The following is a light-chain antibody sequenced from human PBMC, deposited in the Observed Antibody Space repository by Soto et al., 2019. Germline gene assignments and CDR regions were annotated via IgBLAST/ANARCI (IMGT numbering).Light chain of an antibody. CDR1: QSVDSN. V-gene: IGKV3-15*01. J-gene: IGKJ1*01. CDR2: GAS. CDR3: QQYNNWPQT. Sequence: EIVMTQSPAILSVSPGDGATLSCRASQSVDSNLAWYQQKPGQAPRLLIYGASTRATGIPARFSGSGSGTEFTLTISSLQSEDFAVYYCQQYNNWPQTFGQGTKVDIK.